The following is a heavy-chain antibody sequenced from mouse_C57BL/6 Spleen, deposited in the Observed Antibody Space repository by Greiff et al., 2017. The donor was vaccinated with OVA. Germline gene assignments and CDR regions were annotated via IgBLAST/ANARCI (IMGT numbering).Heavy chain of an antibody. V-gene: IGHV5-4*01. CDR1: GFTFSSYA. Sequence: EVKVIESGGGLVKPGGSLKLSCAASGFTFSSYAMSWVRQTPEKRLEWVATISDGGSYTYYPDNVKGRFTISRDNAKNNLYLQMRHLKSEDTAMYYCAREDYGSSWFAYWGQGTLVTVSA. CDR2: ISDGGSYT. J-gene: IGHJ3*01. D-gene: IGHD1-1*01. CDR3: AREDYGSSWFAY.